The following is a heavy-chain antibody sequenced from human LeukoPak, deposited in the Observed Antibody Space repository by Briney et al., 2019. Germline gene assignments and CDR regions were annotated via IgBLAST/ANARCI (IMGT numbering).Heavy chain of an antibody. Sequence: ASVKVSCKASGYTFTSYDINWVRQATGQGLEWMGWMNPNSGNTGYAQKLQGRVTMTRNTSISTDYMELSSLRSEDTAVYYCARTDSGYFDYWGQGTLVTVSS. CDR2: MNPNSGNT. CDR3: ARTDSGYFDY. V-gene: IGHV1-8*01. D-gene: IGHD1-26*01. CDR1: GYTFTSYD. J-gene: IGHJ4*02.